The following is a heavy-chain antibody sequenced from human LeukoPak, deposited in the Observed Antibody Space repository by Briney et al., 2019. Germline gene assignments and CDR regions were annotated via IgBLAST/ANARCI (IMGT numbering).Heavy chain of an antibody. Sequence: SETLSLTCTVSGGSISSGSYYWSWIRQPAGKGLEWIGRIYTSGSTNYNPSLKSRVTISVDTSKNQFSLKLSSVTAADTAVYYCARRDSGSKGGAFDIWGQGTMVTVSS. D-gene: IGHD3-22*01. V-gene: IGHV4-61*02. CDR2: IYTSGST. CDR1: GGSISSGSYY. CDR3: ARRDSGSKGGAFDI. J-gene: IGHJ3*02.